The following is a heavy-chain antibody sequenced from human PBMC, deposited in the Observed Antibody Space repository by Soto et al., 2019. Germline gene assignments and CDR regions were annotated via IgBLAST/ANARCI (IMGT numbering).Heavy chain of an antibody. CDR3: ARDLSGYCSGGSGYAGGDDFDI. D-gene: IGHD2-15*01. CDR1: GYTFTSYG. J-gene: IGHJ3*02. CDR2: ISAYNGNT. V-gene: IGHV1-18*04. Sequence: GASVKVSCKASGYTFTSYGISWVRQAPGQGLEWMGWISAYNGNTNYAQKLQGRVTMTTDTSTSTAYMELRSLRSDDTAVYYCARDLSGYCSGGSGYAGGDDFDIWGQGTMVTVSS.